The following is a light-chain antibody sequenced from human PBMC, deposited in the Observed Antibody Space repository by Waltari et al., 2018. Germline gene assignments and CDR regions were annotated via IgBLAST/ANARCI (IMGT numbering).Light chain of an antibody. V-gene: IGKV1-39*01. Sequence: DIQMTQSPSSLSASVGDRVIITCRASQTVSTFLNWYQQKPGKAPALLIYGASSLQSGVPSRFSGSGSGTDFTLTISSLQPEDFATYYCQHLHGYPITFGGGTKVEIK. CDR2: GAS. CDR3: QHLHGYPIT. J-gene: IGKJ4*01. CDR1: QTVSTF.